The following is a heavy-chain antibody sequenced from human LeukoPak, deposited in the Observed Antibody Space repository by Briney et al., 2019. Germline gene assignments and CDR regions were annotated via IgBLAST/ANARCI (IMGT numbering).Heavy chain of an antibody. CDR3: AKDRNILTGYLVGVVGFTP. Sequence: GSLRLSSAASGFTFSSYAMSWVRQATGKGPEWVSAISGSGGSTYYADSVKGRFTISRDNSKNTLYLKMNSLRAEDTAVYYCAKDRNILTGYLVGVVGFTPWGEGTRVTAPS. D-gene: IGHD3-9*01. CDR1: GFTFSSYA. J-gene: IGHJ5*02. CDR2: ISGSGGST. V-gene: IGHV3-23*01.